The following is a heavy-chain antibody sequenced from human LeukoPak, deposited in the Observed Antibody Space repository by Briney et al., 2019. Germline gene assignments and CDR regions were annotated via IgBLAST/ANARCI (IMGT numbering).Heavy chain of an antibody. J-gene: IGHJ4*02. Sequence: PGGSLRLSCAASGFTFSSYSMTWVRQAPGKGLEWVSSISSSSSYIYYPDSVKVRFTISRDNAKNSLYLQMNSLRAEDTAVYYCARDTPLGDLFDYWGQVTLVTVSS. CDR1: GFTFSSYS. D-gene: IGHD3-16*01. V-gene: IGHV3-21*01. CDR2: ISSSSSYI. CDR3: ARDTPLGDLFDY.